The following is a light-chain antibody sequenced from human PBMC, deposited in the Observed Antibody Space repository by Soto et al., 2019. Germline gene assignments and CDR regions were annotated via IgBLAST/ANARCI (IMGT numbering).Light chain of an antibody. J-gene: IGLJ2*01. Sequence: SYELTQPPSVSVSPGQTASITCSGDRLGDKYACWYQQKPGQSPVLVIYQDNKRPSGIPERFSGSNSGNTATLTISGTQALDEADYYGQAWDTSTVVFGGGTKVTVL. CDR1: RLGDKY. CDR3: QAWDTSTVV. V-gene: IGLV3-1*01. CDR2: QDN.